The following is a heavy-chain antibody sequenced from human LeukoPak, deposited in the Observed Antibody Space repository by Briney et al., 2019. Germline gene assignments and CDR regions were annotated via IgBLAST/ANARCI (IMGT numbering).Heavy chain of an antibody. J-gene: IGHJ4*02. CDR1: GGSFSGYY. CDR3: ARATGLYYDYVWGSYRSPYYFDY. V-gene: IGHV4-34*01. Sequence: SETLSLTCAVYGGSFSGYYWSWIRQPPGKGLEWIGEINHSGSTNYNPSFKSRVTISVDTSKNQFSLKLSSVTAADTAVYYCARATGLYYDYVWGSYRSPYYFDYWGQGTLVTVSS. D-gene: IGHD3-16*02. CDR2: INHSGST.